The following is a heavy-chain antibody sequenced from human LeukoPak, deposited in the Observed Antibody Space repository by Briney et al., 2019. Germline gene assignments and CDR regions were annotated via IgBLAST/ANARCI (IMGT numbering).Heavy chain of an antibody. J-gene: IGHJ2*01. CDR3: ARNRDWYWFFDL. CDR2: IYYSGST. D-gene: IGHD1-14*01. V-gene: IGHV4-59*12. Sequence: PSETLSLTCTVSGGSISSYYWSWIRQPPGKGLEWIGYIYYSGSTNYNPSLKSRVTMSLDTSNNQFSLNLYSVTAADTAVYYCARNRDWYWFFDLWGRGTLVTVSS. CDR1: GGSISSYY.